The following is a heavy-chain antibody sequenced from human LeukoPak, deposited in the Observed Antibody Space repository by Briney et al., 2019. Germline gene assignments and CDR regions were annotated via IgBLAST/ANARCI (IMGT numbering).Heavy chain of an antibody. CDR3: ARSVGGHFDY. CDR1: GFTFSGYS. D-gene: IGHD3-16*01. Sequence: WGSLRLSCAASGFTFSGYSMNWVRQPPGMGLEWIGYITRNSATIQYAASVKGRFTISRDNAKNSLSLQMNSLRDEDTAVYYCARSVGGHFDYWGQGMLVTVSS. V-gene: IGHV3-48*02. J-gene: IGHJ4*02. CDR2: ITRNSATI.